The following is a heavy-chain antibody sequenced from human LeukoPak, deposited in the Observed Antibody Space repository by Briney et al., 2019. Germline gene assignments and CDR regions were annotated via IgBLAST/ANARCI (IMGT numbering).Heavy chain of an antibody. D-gene: IGHD2-15*01. CDR3: ARMGDVVVVVAAIPFDP. V-gene: IGHV3-7*01. CDR1: GFTFSRYW. CDR2: IKQDGSEK. Sequence: GGSLRLSCAASGFTFSRYWMSWVRQAPGKGLEWVANIKQDGSEKYYVDSVKGRFTISRDNAKKSLYLQMNSLRAEDTAVYYCARMGDVVVVVAAIPFDPWGQGTLVTVSS. J-gene: IGHJ5*02.